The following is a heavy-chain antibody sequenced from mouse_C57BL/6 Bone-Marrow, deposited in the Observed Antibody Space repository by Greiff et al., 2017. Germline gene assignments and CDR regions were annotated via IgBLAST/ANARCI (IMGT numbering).Heavy chain of an antibody. CDR2: IDPSDSYT. CDR3: ARGDDGSSYYYIDY. Sequence: QVQLQQPGAELVKPGASVKLSCKASGYTFTSYWMQWVKQRPGQGLEWIGEIDPSDSYTNYNQKFKGKATLTIDTSSSTAYMQLSSLTSEDSAVYYCARGDDGSSYYYIDYWGQGTTLTVSS. D-gene: IGHD1-1*01. CDR1: GYTFTSYW. J-gene: IGHJ2*01. V-gene: IGHV1-50*01.